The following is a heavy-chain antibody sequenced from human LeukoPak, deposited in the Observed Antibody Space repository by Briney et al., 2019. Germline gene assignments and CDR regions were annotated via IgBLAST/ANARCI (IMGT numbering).Heavy chain of an antibody. D-gene: IGHD1-26*01. CDR3: ARDLGEGAKRDLDF. V-gene: IGHV1-18*01. CDR2: ISTYNGNT. Sequence: ASVKVPCKTSGYRFSDYGISWVRQAPGQGLQWMGWISTYNGNTEYAQSLQGRATMTIDTTTATAYLEVRSLISDDTAVYYCARDLGEGAKRDLDFWGQGTLVTVSS. CDR1: GYRFSDYG. J-gene: IGHJ4*02.